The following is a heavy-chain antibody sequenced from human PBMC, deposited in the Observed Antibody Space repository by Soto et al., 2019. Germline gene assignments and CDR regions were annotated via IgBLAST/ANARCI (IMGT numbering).Heavy chain of an antibody. D-gene: IGHD3-22*01. CDR1: GFTVSDHY. V-gene: IGHV3-11*06. J-gene: IGHJ6*02. CDR3: ARSSGWRPVVGYKYGLDV. Sequence: QVQLVESGGGLVKPGGSLRLSCAVSGFTVSDHYMTWIRQAPGKGLEGVSYISGSGTYTNYADSVKGRFIISRDIAQNSLWLQINSLRAEDTAVYYCARSSGWRPVVGYKYGLDVWGQGTAVTVSS. CDR2: ISGSGTYT.